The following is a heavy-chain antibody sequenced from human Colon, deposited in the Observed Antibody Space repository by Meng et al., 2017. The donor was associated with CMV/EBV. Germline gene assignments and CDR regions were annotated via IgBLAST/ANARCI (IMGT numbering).Heavy chain of an antibody. Sequence: GGSLRLSCVTSGFTFSSYEMNWVRQAPGKGLEWVSYISSGGHTINYADSVKGRFTISRDNAKNSLYLQMNSLRAEDTAVYYCAKDSVPAAIWIDAFDIWGQGTMVTVSS. D-gene: IGHD2-2*02. V-gene: IGHV3-48*03. CDR1: GFTFSSYE. CDR2: ISSGGHTI. J-gene: IGHJ3*02. CDR3: AKDSVPAAIWIDAFDI.